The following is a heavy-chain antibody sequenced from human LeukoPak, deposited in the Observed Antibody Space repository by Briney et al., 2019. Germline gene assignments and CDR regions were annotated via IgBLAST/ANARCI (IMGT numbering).Heavy chain of an antibody. CDR3: ARCDILTGYFHFDY. J-gene: IGHJ4*02. D-gene: IGHD3-9*01. V-gene: IGHV4-61*01. CDR1: GGSISSGSYY. CDR2: IYYSGST. Sequence: SETLSLTCSVSGGSISSGSYYWSWIRQPPGKGLEWIGYIYYSGSTNYNPSLKSRLTISVDTSKNQFSLKLSSVTAAGTAIYYCARCDILTGYFHFDYWGQGTLVTVSS.